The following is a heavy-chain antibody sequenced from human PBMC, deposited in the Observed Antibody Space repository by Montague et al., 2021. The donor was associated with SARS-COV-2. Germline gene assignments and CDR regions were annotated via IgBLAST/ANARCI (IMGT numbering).Heavy chain of an antibody. CDR2: VYHTGST. V-gene: IGHV4-4*02. D-gene: IGHD5-18*01. J-gene: IGHJ3*02. CDR3: ARGSYGPDDLDI. Sequence: SETLSLTCAVSGDSISSRSWWCCVRQSPGEGLEWIADVYHTGSTNYNAPLASRVILSVDKSNNQFFLQLTSATAADTAVYYCARGSYGPDDLDIWGQGTMVTVSS. CDR1: GDSISSRSW.